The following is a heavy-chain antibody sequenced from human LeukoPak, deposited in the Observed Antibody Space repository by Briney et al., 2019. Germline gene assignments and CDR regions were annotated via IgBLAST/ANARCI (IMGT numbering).Heavy chain of an antibody. J-gene: IGHJ6*02. CDR1: GFTVSSNY. CDR3: ARDRYCSSTSCYAGGGIYYYYGMDV. CDR2: IYSGGST. D-gene: IGHD2-2*01. Sequence: QSGGSLRLSCAASGFTVSSNYMSWVRQAPGKGLEWVSVIYSGGSTYYADSVKGRFTISRDNSKNTLYLQMNSLRAEDTAVYYCARDRYCSSTSCYAGGGIYYYYGMDVWGQGTTVTVSS. V-gene: IGHV3-66*01.